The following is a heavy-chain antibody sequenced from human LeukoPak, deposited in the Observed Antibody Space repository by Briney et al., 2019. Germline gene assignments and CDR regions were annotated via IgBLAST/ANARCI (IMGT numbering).Heavy chain of an antibody. Sequence: TTSATLSLTCTVTGGSFSTYYWSWIRQPPGKGLEWIGHFYYSGSTNYNPSLKSRVTISVDTSRNQFSLKLTSVTAADTAVYYCARGQGGNYYLNYFDYWGQGALVTVSS. J-gene: IGHJ4*02. CDR1: GGSFSTYY. CDR3: ARGQGGNYYLNYFDY. V-gene: IGHV4-59*01. D-gene: IGHD1-26*01. CDR2: FYYSGST.